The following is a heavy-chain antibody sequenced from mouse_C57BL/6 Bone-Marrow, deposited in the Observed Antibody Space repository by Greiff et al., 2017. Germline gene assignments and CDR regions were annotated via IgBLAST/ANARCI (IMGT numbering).Heavy chain of an antibody. J-gene: IGHJ2*01. V-gene: IGHV1-55*01. CDR2: IYPGGGSP. CDR1: GYTFTSYW. D-gene: IGHD1-1*01. CDR3: ARDYYGSGFDY. Sequence: QVQLQQPGAELVKPGASVKLSCKASGYTFTSYWITWVKQRPGQGLEWIGDIYPGGGSPNYNEKFKSKATLTVDTSSSTAYMQLSSLTSEDSAVYYCARDYYGSGFDYWGQGTTLTVSS.